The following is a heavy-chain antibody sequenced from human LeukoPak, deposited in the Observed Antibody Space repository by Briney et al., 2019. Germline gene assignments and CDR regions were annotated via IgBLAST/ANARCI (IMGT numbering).Heavy chain of an antibody. V-gene: IGHV4-38-2*02. D-gene: IGHD4-11*01. J-gene: IGHJ5*02. CDR3: ARSKGRVSWFGP. CDR2: IYHGGST. CDR1: GYSISSGYY. Sequence: PSETLSLTCSVSGYSISSGYYWGWIRQPPGKGLEWVAGIYHGGSTYYNPSLKSRVTISVISSENQFSLKLRSVTAADTALYYCARSKGRVSWFGPWGQATLVTVSS.